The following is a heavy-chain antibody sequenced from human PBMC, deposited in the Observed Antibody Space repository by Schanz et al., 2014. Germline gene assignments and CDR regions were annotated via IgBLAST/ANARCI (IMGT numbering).Heavy chain of an antibody. CDR3: ARDSRPKYDFLTAYYSIDY. Sequence: EGQLLESGGGLVQPGGSLRLSCAVSGFTVSSNHMSWVRQAPGKGLEWVSVIYSGIGACYADSVKDRFIVSRDNSKNTVYLQMNRLRAEDTAVYYCARDSRPKYDFLTAYYSIDYWGQGTLVTVSS. J-gene: IGHJ4*02. D-gene: IGHD3-9*01. V-gene: IGHV3-66*01. CDR1: GFTVSSNH. CDR2: IYSGIGA.